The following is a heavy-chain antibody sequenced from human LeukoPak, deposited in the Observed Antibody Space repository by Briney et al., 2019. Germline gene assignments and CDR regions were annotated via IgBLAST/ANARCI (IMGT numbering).Heavy chain of an antibody. J-gene: IGHJ4*02. CDR2: FDSDLSFR. Sequence: GSLRLSCAGSGFPFSRFILKLVRQAPGKGLEWVASFDSDLSFRSYADSVEGRFTISRDNAETSLHLHMNSLRPEDTSIYYCARERLGGGHIRGFDSWGQATVVTVSS. V-gene: IGHV3-21*01. CDR3: ARERLGGGHIRGFDS. CDR1: GFPFSRFI. D-gene: IGHD2-15*01.